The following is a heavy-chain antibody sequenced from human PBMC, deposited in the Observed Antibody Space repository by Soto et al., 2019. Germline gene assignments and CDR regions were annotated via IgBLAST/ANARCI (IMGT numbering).Heavy chain of an antibody. CDR2: INHSGST. J-gene: IGHJ6*02. D-gene: IGHD6-13*01. V-gene: IGHV4-34*01. CDR3: ARGRRIAAAGRNYYYGMDV. CDR1: GGSFSGYY. Sequence: SETLFLTCAVYGGSFSGYYWSWIRQPPGKGLEWIGEINHSGSTNYNPSLKSRVTISVDTSKNQFSLKLSSVTAADTAVYYCARGRRIAAAGRNYYYGMDVWGQGTTVTVSS.